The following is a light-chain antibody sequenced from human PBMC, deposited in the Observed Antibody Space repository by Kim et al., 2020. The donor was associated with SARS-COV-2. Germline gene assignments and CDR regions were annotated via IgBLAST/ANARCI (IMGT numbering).Light chain of an antibody. Sequence: EIVLTQSPGTLSLSPGERATLSCRASQPISPIKLAWYQQKPGQPPRLLMYGASTRATGVPDRFSGRGSETDFTLTISRLETEDFAVFYCQQYGGSPPITFGQGTRLEIK. CDR3: QQYGGSPPIT. CDR1: QPISPIK. CDR2: GAS. V-gene: IGKV3-20*01. J-gene: IGKJ5*01.